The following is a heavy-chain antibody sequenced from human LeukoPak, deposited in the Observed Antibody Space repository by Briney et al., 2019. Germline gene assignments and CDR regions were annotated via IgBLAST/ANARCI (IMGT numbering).Heavy chain of an antibody. D-gene: IGHD3-3*01. CDR1: GFTFSSYA. CDR3: AKVTIFGVVIWPFDY. J-gene: IGHJ4*02. Sequence: GGSLRLSCAASGFTFSSYAMSWVRQAPGKGLEWVSAISGSGGTTSYADSVKGRFTISRDNSKNTLYLQMNSLRAEDTAVYYCAKVTIFGVVIWPFDYWGQGTLVTVSS. V-gene: IGHV3-23*01. CDR2: ISGSGGTT.